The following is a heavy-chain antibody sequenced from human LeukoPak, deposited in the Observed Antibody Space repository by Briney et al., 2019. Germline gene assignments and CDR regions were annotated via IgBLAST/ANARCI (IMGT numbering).Heavy chain of an antibody. V-gene: IGHV4-4*07. CDR3: AKDHYDSSGYPFDY. D-gene: IGHD3-22*01. Sequence: PSETLSLTCNVSGGSMNEYFWSWIRQSAGKGLEWIGRIFANGNTDFNLSLKSRVTMSIDTSKNQFSLKLRSVTAADTAVYYCAKDHYDSSGYPFDYWGQGTLVTVSS. CDR2: IFANGNT. CDR1: GGSMNEYF. J-gene: IGHJ4*02.